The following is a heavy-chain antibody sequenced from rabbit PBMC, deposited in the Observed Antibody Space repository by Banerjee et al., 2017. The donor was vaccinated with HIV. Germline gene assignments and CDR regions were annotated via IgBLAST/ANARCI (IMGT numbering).Heavy chain of an antibody. CDR2: IYAGSSGFT. V-gene: IGHV1S45*01. CDR3: ARNYVNAFDP. CDR1: GFSFSSSYW. J-gene: IGHJ2*01. Sequence: QERLVESGGGLVKPEGSLTLTCTASGFSFSSSYWICWVRQAPGKGLEWIACIYAGSSGFTYYASWAKGRFTISKTSSTTVTLQMTSLTAADTATYFCARNYVNAFDPWGPGTLVTVS. D-gene: IGHD1-1*01.